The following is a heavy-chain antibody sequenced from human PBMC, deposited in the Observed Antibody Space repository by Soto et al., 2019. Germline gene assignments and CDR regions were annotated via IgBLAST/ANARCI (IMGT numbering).Heavy chain of an antibody. D-gene: IGHD3-3*01. CDR1: GGSTSDNY. V-gene: IGHV4-59*08. CDR2: IYYSGST. CDR3: ARLGGYYQALDS. Sequence: ASETLSLTWSVSGGSTSDNYWIWIRQPPGKGLEWIGYIYYSGSTNYNPSLKSRVTISVDTSRNQFSLRLTSVTAADTAVYYCARLGGYYQALDSWGQGTLVTVSS. J-gene: IGHJ4*02.